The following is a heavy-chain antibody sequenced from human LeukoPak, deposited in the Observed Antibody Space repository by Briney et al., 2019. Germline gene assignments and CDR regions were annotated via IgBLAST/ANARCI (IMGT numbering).Heavy chain of an antibody. CDR2: INPSGGST. CDR1: GYTFTSYY. Sequence: PRASVKVSCKASGYTFTSYYMHWVRQAPGQGLEWMGIINPSGGSTSYAQKFQGRVTMTRDTSTSTVYMELSSLRSEDTAVYYCARDLHPLWFGESTQGFDYWGQGNLVTVS. V-gene: IGHV1-46*01. D-gene: IGHD3-10*01. CDR3: ARDLHPLWFGESTQGFDY. J-gene: IGHJ4*02.